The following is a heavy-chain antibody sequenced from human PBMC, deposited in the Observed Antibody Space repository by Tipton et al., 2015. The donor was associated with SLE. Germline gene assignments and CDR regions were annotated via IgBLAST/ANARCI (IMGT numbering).Heavy chain of an antibody. D-gene: IGHD6-13*01. J-gene: IGHJ6*02. V-gene: IGHV3-30*19. CDR1: GFTFSSYG. Sequence: QLVQSGGGVVQPGRSLRLSCAASGFTFSSYGMHWVRQAPGKGLEWVAVISYDGSNKYYADSVKGRFTISRDNSKNTLYLQMNSLRAEDTAVYYCARVIAAPPYGMDVWGQGTTVTVSS. CDR3: ARVIAAPPYGMDV. CDR2: ISYDGSNK.